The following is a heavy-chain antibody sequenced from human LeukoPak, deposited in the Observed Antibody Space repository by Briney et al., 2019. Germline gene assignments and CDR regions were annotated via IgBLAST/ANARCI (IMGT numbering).Heavy chain of an antibody. CDR1: GFTFSTYS. CDR2: ISSSRTTT. Sequence: PGRSLRLSCAASGFTFSTYSMNWVRQAPGKGLEWVSYISSSRTTTFYTDSVKGRFTISRDNAKNSLYLQMNSLRVEDTAVYYCARGPYGDYDSYYGVDVWGQGTTVTVS. CDR3: ARGPYGDYDSYYGVDV. V-gene: IGHV3-48*01. D-gene: IGHD4-17*01. J-gene: IGHJ6*02.